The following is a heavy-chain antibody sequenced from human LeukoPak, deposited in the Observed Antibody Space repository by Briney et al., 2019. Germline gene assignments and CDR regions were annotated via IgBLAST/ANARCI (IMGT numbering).Heavy chain of an antibody. D-gene: IGHD5-12*01. J-gene: IGHJ5*02. CDR2: ISAYNGNT. V-gene: IGHV1-18*01. CDR1: GYTFTSYG. Sequence: GASVKVSCKASGYTFTSYGISWVRQAPGQGLEWVGWISAYNGNTNYAQKLQGRVTMTTDTSTSTAYMELRSLRSDDTAVYYCARDGARDSGATIFRAWGQGTLVTVSS. CDR3: ARDGARDSGATIFRA.